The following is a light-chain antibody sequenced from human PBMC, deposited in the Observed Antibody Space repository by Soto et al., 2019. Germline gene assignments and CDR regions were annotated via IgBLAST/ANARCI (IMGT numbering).Light chain of an antibody. CDR2: DAS. J-gene: IGKJ4*01. CDR1: QSVSSY. Sequence: EIVLTQSPATLSLSPGQRATLSCRASQSVSSYLAWYQQKPGQAPRLLIYDASDRATGIPARFTGSGSGTDFTLTIRRLEPEDFAVYYCQQRSSWPLTFGGGTKVEIK. V-gene: IGKV3-11*01. CDR3: QQRSSWPLT.